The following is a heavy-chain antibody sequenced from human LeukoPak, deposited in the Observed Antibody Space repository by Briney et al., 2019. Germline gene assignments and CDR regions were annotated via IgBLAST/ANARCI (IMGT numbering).Heavy chain of an antibody. Sequence: SETLSLTCTVSGGYISTYYWSWIRQPPGKGLEWIGYIYYSGSTNYNPSLKSRVTISVDTSKNQFSLKLSSVTAADTAVYYCARDGSSGSYYDLDYWGQGTLVTVSS. CDR3: ARDGSSGSYYDLDY. CDR2: IYYSGST. J-gene: IGHJ4*02. V-gene: IGHV4-59*01. D-gene: IGHD1-26*01. CDR1: GGYISTYY.